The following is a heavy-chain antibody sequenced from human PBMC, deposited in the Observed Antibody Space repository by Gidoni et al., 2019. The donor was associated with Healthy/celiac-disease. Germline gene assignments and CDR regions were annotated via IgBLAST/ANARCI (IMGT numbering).Heavy chain of an antibody. D-gene: IGHD3-3*01. J-gene: IGHJ6*02. V-gene: IGHV1-2*02. CDR1: GYTFTGSY. CDR3: ARGPPYYDFWSGYYSYYYYYGMDV. CDR2: INPNSGGT. Sequence: QVQLVQSGAEVKKPGASVKVSCKASGYTFTGSYMHWVRPAPGQGLEWMGWINPNSGGTNYAQKFQGRVTMTRDTSISTAYMELSRLRSDDTAVYYCARGPPYYDFWSGYYSYYYYYGMDVWGQGTTVTVSS.